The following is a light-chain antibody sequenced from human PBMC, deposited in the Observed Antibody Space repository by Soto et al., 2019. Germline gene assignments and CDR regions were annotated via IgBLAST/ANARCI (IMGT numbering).Light chain of an antibody. V-gene: IGKV3-15*01. Sequence: EIVMTQSPATLSVSPGERATLSCRASQSVGTYLAWYQQKPGQAPRLLIFAASTRATGIPARFSGSGSGSEFTLTISSLQSEAFAVYSCQQYNNWPLVTFGGGTKVEIK. J-gene: IGKJ4*01. CDR1: QSVGTY. CDR2: AAS. CDR3: QQYNNWPLVT.